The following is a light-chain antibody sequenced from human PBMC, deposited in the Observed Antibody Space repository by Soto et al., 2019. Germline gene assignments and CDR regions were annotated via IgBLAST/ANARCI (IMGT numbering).Light chain of an antibody. V-gene: IGKV3-20*01. CDR3: QQYNSYPWT. CDR1: QSVSSSY. CDR2: DAS. Sequence: EVVLTQSPGTLSLSPWERATLSCRASQSVSSSYLAWYQQKPGQAPRLLIYDASNRATGIPTRFSGSGSGTDFTLTISSLQPDDFATYYCQQYNSYPWTFGQGTKVDIK. J-gene: IGKJ1*01.